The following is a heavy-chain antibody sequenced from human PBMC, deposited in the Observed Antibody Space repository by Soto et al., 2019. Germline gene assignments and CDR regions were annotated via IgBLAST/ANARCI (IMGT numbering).Heavy chain of an antibody. V-gene: IGHV1-2*02. D-gene: IGHD2-8*01. J-gene: IGHJ4*02. Sequence: ASVKVSCKASGYTFTDYYMHWVRQAPGQGLEWMGWINPNSGATSYAQRFQGRVTMTRDTSISTAYMELSRLTSDDTAVHYCAREGGDIVQMVYALPWYWGQGTLVTAPQ. CDR3: AREGGDIVQMVYALPWY. CDR1: GYTFTDYY. CDR2: INPNSGAT.